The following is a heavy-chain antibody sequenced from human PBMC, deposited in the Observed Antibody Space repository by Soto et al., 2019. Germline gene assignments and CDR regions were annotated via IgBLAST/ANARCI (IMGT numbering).Heavy chain of an antibody. CDR1: GFSFRDYD. V-gene: IGHV3-13*05. J-gene: IGHJ6*02. CDR3: ARAYLGRLPRRADYYYAMDV. CDR2: LGAARDP. D-gene: IGHD1-26*01. Sequence: EVQLVESAGGSVQPGESLRLSCAASGFSFRDYDMHWVRQRKGKGLEWVSALGAARDPYYVGSVKGRFSVSRDNAQNSLFLQMNNLRVDDTAVYFCARAYLGRLPRRADYYYAMDVWGRGTTVTVSS.